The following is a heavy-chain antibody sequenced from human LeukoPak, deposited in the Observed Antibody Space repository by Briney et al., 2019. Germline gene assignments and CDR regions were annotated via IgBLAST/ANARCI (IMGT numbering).Heavy chain of an antibody. J-gene: IGHJ6*04. CDR2: IKHDGGEK. CDR3: ARARGMDV. CDR1: GFTFTTYW. V-gene: IGHV3-7*03. Sequence: GGSLRLSCAASGFTFTTYWMSWVRQAPGKGLEWVANIKHDGGEKYYVDAVKGRFTISRDNAMNSLYLQMNSLRAEDTAVYYCARARGMDVWGKGTTVIVSS.